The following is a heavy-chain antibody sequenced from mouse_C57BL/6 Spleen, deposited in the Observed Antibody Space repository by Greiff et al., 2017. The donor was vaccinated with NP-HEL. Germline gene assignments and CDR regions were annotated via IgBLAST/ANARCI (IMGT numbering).Heavy chain of an antibody. D-gene: IGHD2-5*01. V-gene: IGHV3-6*01. Sequence: VQLQQSGPGLVKPSQSLSLTCSVTGYSITSGYYWNWIRQFPGNKLEWMGYISYDGSNNYNPSLKNRISITRDTSKNQFFLKLNSVTTEDTATYYCAREGTSNYWFDYWGQGTTLTVSS. CDR3: AREGTSNYWFDY. CDR1: GYSITSGYY. CDR2: ISYDGSN. J-gene: IGHJ2*01.